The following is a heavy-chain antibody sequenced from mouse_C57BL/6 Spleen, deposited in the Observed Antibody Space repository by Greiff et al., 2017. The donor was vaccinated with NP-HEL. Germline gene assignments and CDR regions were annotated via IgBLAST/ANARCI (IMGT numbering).Heavy chain of an antibody. CDR3: ARWITTVYYFDY. D-gene: IGHD1-1*01. V-gene: IGHV1-53*01. CDR1: GYTFTSYW. J-gene: IGHJ2*01. Sequence: VQLQQSGTELVKPGASVKLSCKASGYTFTSYWMHWVKQRPGQGLEWIGNINPSNGGTNYNEKFKSKATLTVDKSSSTAYMQLSSLTSEDSAVYYCARWITTVYYFDYWGQGTTLTVSS. CDR2: INPSNGGT.